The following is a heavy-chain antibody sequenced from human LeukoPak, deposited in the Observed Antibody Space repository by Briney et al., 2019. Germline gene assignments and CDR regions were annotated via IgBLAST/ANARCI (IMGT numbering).Heavy chain of an antibody. Sequence: VAPVKVSCKASGYTFTDYYMHWVRQAPGQGLEWMGRINPNSGGTNYAQKFQGRVTMTRGTSISTAYMELSRLTSDDTAVYYCARDRGIAAAGTSSTFDYWGQGTLVTVSS. J-gene: IGHJ4*02. D-gene: IGHD6-13*01. CDR1: GYTFTDYY. V-gene: IGHV1-2*06. CDR3: ARDRGIAAAGTSSTFDY. CDR2: INPNSGGT.